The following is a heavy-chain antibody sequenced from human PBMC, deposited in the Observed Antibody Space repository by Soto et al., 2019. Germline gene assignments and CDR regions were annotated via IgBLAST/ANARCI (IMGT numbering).Heavy chain of an antibody. J-gene: IGHJ6*02. Sequence: QVQLVESGGGVVQPERSQRLSCAASKFTFRTYIMHWVRQAPGKWLEWVALISFDGSNKYYADSVKGRFTISRDNSKNTMYLQMNSLRPEDTAVYYCAREMIPMIMGGMSAMDVWGQGTTVTVSS. V-gene: IGHV3-30*04. D-gene: IGHD3-22*01. CDR2: ISFDGSNK. CDR1: KFTFRTYI. CDR3: AREMIPMIMGGMSAMDV.